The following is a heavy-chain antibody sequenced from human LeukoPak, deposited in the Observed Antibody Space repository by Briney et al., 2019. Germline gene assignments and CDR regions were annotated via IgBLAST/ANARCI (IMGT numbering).Heavy chain of an antibody. CDR2: IYSGGST. D-gene: IGHD4-11*01. V-gene: IGHV3-66*01. CDR3: ARSYGNHLFGTDV. J-gene: IGHJ6*02. Sequence: AESLTLSCAASGFTVSSYYMTWVRQPPGKGLEWVSVIYSGGSTYYADSVKGRVAISRDNSKNTVFLQMNSVRAADTALYYCARSYGNHLFGTDVSGQGTTVTVSS. CDR1: GFTVSSYY.